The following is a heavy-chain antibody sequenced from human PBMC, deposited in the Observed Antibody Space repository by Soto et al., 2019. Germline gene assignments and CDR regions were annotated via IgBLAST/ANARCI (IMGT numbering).Heavy chain of an antibody. CDR3: AKQAPYSNSWYEIDH. V-gene: IGHV3-23*01. J-gene: IGHJ4*02. D-gene: IGHD6-13*01. CDR2: ISGSGDST. Sequence: EVQLLESGGGLVQPGGSLRVSCAASGFTFSSYGINWVRQAPGKGLEWVSGISGSGDSTHYADSVKGRFTISRDNSKNTLYLQMNSLRAEDTAVYYCAKQAPYSNSWYEIDHWGQGTLVTVSS. CDR1: GFTFSSYG.